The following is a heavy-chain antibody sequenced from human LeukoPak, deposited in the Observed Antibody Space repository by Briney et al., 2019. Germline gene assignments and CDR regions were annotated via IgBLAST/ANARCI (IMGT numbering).Heavy chain of an antibody. V-gene: IGHV7-4-1*02. CDR3: ARVSEVRWPYYYYYMDV. D-gene: IGHD4-23*01. Sequence: AASVTVSCKASGYTFTSYAMNWVRQAPGQGLEWMGWINTNTGNPTYAQGFTGRFVFSLDTSVSTAYLQISSLKAEDTAVYYCARVSEVRWPYYYYYMDVWGKGTTVTVSS. J-gene: IGHJ6*03. CDR1: GYTFTSYA. CDR2: INTNTGNP.